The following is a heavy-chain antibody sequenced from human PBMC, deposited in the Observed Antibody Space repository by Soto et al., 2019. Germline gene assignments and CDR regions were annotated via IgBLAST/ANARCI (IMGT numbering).Heavy chain of an antibody. CDR1: GGSISSYY. V-gene: IGHV4-59*01. D-gene: IGHD2-21*01. Sequence: SETLSLTCTVSGGSISSYYWSWIRQPPGKGLEWIGYISYSRSTNYNPSLKSRVTISVDTSKNQFSLKLSSATAADTAVYYCASGAPHRNSSDWFDPWGQGTLVTVSS. CDR3: ASGAPHRNSSDWFDP. CDR2: ISYSRST. J-gene: IGHJ5*02.